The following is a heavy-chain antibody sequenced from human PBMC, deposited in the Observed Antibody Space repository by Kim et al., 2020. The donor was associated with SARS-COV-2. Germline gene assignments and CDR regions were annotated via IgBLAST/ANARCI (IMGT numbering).Heavy chain of an antibody. J-gene: IGHJ4*02. Sequence: GGSPRLSCAASGFTFSSYAMSWVRQAPGKGLEWVSAISGSGGSTYYADSVKGRFTISRDNSKNTLYLQMNSLRAEDTAVYYCAKRHQLPYYFDYWGQGTLVTVSS. CDR3: AKRHQLPYYFDY. CDR2: ISGSGGST. CDR1: GFTFSSYA. V-gene: IGHV3-23*01. D-gene: IGHD2-2*01.